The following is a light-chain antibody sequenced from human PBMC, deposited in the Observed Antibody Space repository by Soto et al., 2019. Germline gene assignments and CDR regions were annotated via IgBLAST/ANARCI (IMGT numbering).Light chain of an antibody. J-gene: IGKJ4*01. Sequence: DIQLTQSPSSLSLSPGDRATITCRASQSVSSYLAWYQQKPGQAPRLLIYDASNRVTGIPARFSGSGSGTEFTITISSLEPEDFVIYYCQQRSNWPPVTFGGGTKVEIK. CDR1: QSVSSY. V-gene: IGKV3-11*01. CDR3: QQRSNWPPVT. CDR2: DAS.